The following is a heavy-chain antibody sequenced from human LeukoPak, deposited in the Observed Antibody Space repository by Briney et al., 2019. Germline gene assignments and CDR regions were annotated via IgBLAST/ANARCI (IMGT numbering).Heavy chain of an antibody. Sequence: ASVKVSCMASGYTFTSYYIHWVRQAPGQGLEWMGIINPSGGSTSYAQKFQGRVTMTRDTSTSTVYMQLASLRSEDTAVYCCARAGENYYDSSGYYYAWGQGTLVTVSS. CDR2: INPSGGST. D-gene: IGHD3-22*01. V-gene: IGHV1-46*01. CDR1: GYTFTSYY. CDR3: ARAGENYYDSSGYYYA. J-gene: IGHJ5*02.